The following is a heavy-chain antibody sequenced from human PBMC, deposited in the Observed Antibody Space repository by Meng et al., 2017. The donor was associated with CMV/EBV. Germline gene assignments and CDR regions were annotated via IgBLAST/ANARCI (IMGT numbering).Heavy chain of an antibody. CDR2: MNPNSGNT. CDR1: GYTFTSYD. Sequence: ASVKVSCKASGYTFTSYDINWVRQATGQGLEWMGWMNPNSGNTGYAQKVQGRVTMTRNTSISTAYMELSSLRSEDTAVYYCARSAATDAFDIWGQGTMVTVSS. J-gene: IGHJ3*02. CDR3: ARSAATDAFDI. D-gene: IGHD2-15*01. V-gene: IGHV1-8*01.